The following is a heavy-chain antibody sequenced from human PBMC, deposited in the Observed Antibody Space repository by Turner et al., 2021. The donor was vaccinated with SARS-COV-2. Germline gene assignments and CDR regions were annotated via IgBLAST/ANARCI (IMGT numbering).Heavy chain of an antibody. Sequence: QVQLVQSGAEVKKPGASVKVSCKASGYTFTSYDINWVRQATGQGLEGMGGRNPNSGNTYYAQKFQGRCTMTRNTSISTAYMERSSLRSEDTAVYYCARGLMGWELPQVYYYYSMDVWGQGTTVTVSS. CDR3: ARGLMGWELPQVYYYYSMDV. D-gene: IGHD1-26*01. CDR1: GYTFTSYD. V-gene: IGHV1-8*01. J-gene: IGHJ6*02. CDR2: RNPNSGNT.